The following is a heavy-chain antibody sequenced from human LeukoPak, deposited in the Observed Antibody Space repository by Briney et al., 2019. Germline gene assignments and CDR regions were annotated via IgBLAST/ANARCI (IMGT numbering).Heavy chain of an antibody. CDR2: IWYDGSSK. V-gene: IGHV3-33*06. CDR1: GFTFTSHA. CDR3: AKALGSGWSPSGPDY. Sequence: GGSLRLSCAPSGFTFTSHAMHWVRQAPGKGLEWVALIWYDGSSKNYADSVKGRFTISRDFSKNMLYLQMDSLRVEATAVYYCAKALGSGWSPSGPDYWGQGTLVTVSS. D-gene: IGHD6-19*01. J-gene: IGHJ4*02.